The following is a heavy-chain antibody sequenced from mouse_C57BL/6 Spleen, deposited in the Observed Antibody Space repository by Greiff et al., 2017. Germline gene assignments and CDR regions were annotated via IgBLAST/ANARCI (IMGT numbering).Heavy chain of an antibody. V-gene: IGHV1-82*01. CDR2: IYPGDGDT. CDR1: GYAFSSSW. CDR3: ARDIYDGYYWYCDV. Sequence: VQLQQSGPELVKPGASVKISCKASGYAFSSSWMNWVKQRPGKGLEWIGRIYPGDGDTNYNGKFKGKATLTADKSSSTAYMQLSSLTSEDSAVYFCARDIYDGYYWYCDVWGTGTTVTVSS. J-gene: IGHJ1*03. D-gene: IGHD2-3*01.